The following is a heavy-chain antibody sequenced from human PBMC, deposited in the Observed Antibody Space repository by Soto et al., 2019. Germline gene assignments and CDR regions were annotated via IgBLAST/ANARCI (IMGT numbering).Heavy chain of an antibody. J-gene: IGHJ6*02. V-gene: IGHV3-30-3*01. Sequence: QVQLVESGGGVVQPGRSLRLSCAASGFTFSSYAMHWVRQAPGKGLEWVAVISYDGSNKYYADSVKGRFTISRDNSKNTLYLQMNSLRAEDTAVYYCARDSLRYNWNDFPYYYYGMDVWGQGTKVTVSS. CDR3: ARDSLRYNWNDFPYYYYGMDV. CDR1: GFTFSSYA. CDR2: ISYDGSNK. D-gene: IGHD1-1*01.